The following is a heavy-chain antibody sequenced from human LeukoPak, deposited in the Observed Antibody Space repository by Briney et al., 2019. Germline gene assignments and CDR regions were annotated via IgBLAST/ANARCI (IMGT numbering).Heavy chain of an antibody. Sequence: PGGSLRLSCAASRFTFSSYGMHWVRQAPGKGLEWASSISSSSSNIYYADSVKGRFTISRDNSKNTLYLQMNSLRAEDTAVYYCAKEGALARRSNVDYWGQGSVVIVSS. J-gene: IGHJ4*02. CDR3: AKEGALARRSNVDY. CDR2: ISSSSSNI. V-gene: IGHV3-21*04. CDR1: RFTFSSYG.